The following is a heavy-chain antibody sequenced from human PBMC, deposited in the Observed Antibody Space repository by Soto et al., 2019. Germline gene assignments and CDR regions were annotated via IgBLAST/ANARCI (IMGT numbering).Heavy chain of an antibody. CDR1: GDTVSNFA. V-gene: IGHV1-69*01. CDR3: ARVDTSLFEGGEWFDP. D-gene: IGHD5-18*01. CDR2: IIPTFGTT. Sequence: QVQLVQSGAEVKKPGSSVKVSCKASGDTVSNFAIIWVRQAPGQGLEWMGGIIPTFGTTDYAQSFQGRVSITADESTPTAYMELYSLRSEDTAIYFCARVDTSLFEGGEWFDPWGQGTLITVSS. J-gene: IGHJ5*02.